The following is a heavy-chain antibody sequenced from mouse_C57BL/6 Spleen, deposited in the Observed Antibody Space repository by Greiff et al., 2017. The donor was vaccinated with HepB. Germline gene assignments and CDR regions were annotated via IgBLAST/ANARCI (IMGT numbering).Heavy chain of an antibody. V-gene: IGHV1-74*01. CDR1: GYTFTSYW. CDR3: AITTVVATGYYAMDY. D-gene: IGHD1-1*01. J-gene: IGHJ4*01. Sequence: QVQLQQPGAELVKPGASVKVSCKASGYTFTSYWMHWVKQRPGQGLEWIGRIHPSDSDTNYNQKFKGKATLTVDKSSSTAYMQLSSLTSEDSSVYYGAITTVVATGYYAMDYWGQGTSVTVSS. CDR2: IHPSDSDT.